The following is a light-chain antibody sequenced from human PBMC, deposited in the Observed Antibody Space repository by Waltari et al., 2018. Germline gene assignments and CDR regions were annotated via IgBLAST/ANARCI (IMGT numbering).Light chain of an antibody. V-gene: IGKV1-33*01. CDR1: QDISNY. Sequence: DIQMTQSPSSLSASVGDRVTITCQASQDISNYLNWYQQKPGKAPKLLIYVASNLETGVPSRFSGSGSGTDFTFTISSLQPEDIATYYCQQYDNPKITFGQGTRLEIK. CDR3: QQYDNPKIT. J-gene: IGKJ5*01. CDR2: VAS.